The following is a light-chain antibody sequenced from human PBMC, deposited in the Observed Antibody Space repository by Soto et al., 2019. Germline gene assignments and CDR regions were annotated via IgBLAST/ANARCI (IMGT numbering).Light chain of an antibody. Sequence: TQSPSTLSASPGDTATLSSRASQSVSSSYLAWYQQKHGHVTSLLIFGASIRAAGIPDRFSGSGSGTEFTLTISTLEPEDFAVYYCQQYGSSHPITFGQGTRLEIK. V-gene: IGKV3-20*01. CDR1: QSVSSSY. CDR3: QQYGSSHPIT. CDR2: GAS. J-gene: IGKJ5*01.